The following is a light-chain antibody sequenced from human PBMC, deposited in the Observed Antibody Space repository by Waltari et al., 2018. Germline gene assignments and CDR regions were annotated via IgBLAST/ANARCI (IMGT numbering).Light chain of an antibody. CDR1: QSVSSY. J-gene: IGKJ1*01. V-gene: IGKV3-11*01. Sequence: EIVLTQSPATLSLSPGERATLSCRASQSVSSYLAWYQQKPGQAPRLLIYDASNRATGIPARSSGSGSGTDFTLTISSLEPEDFAVYYCQQRSNWQGTFGQGTKVEIK. CDR3: QQRSNWQGT. CDR2: DAS.